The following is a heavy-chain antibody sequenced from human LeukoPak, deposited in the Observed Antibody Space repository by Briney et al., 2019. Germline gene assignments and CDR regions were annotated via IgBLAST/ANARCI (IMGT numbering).Heavy chain of an antibody. Sequence: SETLSLTCTVSGGSISSYYWSWIRQSPGKGLEWIGSMSYSRSAYYNPSLGSRVTISVDKSKNQFSLKLNSVTAADSAVYYCGRPAPAVAGWGRALDIWGHGMMVTVAS. J-gene: IGHJ3*02. CDR3: GRPAPAVAGWGRALDI. D-gene: IGHD6-19*01. CDR1: GGSISSYY. CDR2: MSYSRSA. V-gene: IGHV4-39*01.